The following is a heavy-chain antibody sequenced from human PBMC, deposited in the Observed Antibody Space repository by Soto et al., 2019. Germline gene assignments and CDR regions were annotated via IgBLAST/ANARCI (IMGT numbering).Heavy chain of an antibody. CDR3: AKHIAVSGKSGFDY. CDR2: ISYDGSNK. D-gene: IGHD6-19*01. Sequence: QVQLVESGGGVVQPGRSLRLSCAASGFTFSSYGMHWVRQAPGKGLEWVAVISYDGSNKYYADSVKGRFTISRDNSKNTRYLQMNSLRAEETAGYYCAKHIAVSGKSGFDYWGQGTLVTVSS. CDR1: GFTFSSYG. V-gene: IGHV3-30*18. J-gene: IGHJ4*02.